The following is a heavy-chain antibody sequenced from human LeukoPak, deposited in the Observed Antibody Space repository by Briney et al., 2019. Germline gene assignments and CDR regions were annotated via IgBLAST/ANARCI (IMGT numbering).Heavy chain of an antibody. J-gene: IGHJ3*02. CDR2: IWYDGSNK. CDR3: ASALEMATIAAFDI. Sequence: PGGSLRLSCAASGFTFSSYGMHWVRQAPGKGLEWVAVIWYDGSNKYYADSVKGRFTISRDNSKNTLYLQMNSLRAEDTAVYYCASALEMATIAAFDIWGQGTMVTVSS. D-gene: IGHD5-24*01. V-gene: IGHV3-33*01. CDR1: GFTFSSYG.